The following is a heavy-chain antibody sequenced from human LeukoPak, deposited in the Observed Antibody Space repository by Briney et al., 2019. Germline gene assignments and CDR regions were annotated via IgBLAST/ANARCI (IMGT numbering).Heavy chain of an antibody. CDR2: ISGSGHRT. CDR3: AKDWGEYFDYVWGSFTSFDF. V-gene: IGHV3-23*01. J-gene: IGHJ4*02. CDR1: GFTFSSYD. D-gene: IGHD3-16*01. Sequence: PGGSLRLSCAASGFTFSSYDMTWVRQAPGKGLEWVSGISGSGHRTYYADSVKGRFTISRDNSKNTLYLQMNSLRAEDTAVYYCAKDWGEYFDYVWGSFTSFDFWGQGTLVTVSS.